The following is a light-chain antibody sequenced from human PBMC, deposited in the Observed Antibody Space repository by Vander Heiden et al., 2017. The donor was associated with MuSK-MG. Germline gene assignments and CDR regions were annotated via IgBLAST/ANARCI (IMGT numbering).Light chain of an antibody. CDR3: QQSYSAPRFT. V-gene: IGKV1-39*01. J-gene: IGKJ3*01. Sequence: IQMTQSPSSLSASVGDRVTITCRASQSISSYLNWYQQKPGKAPKLLIYAASSLQSGVPSRFSGSGYGTDFTLTISSRQPEDFAPYYCQQSYSAPRFTFGHGTKVDIK. CDR1: QSISSY. CDR2: AAS.